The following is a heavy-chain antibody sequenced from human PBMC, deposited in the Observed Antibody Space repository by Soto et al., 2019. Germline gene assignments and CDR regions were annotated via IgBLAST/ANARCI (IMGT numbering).Heavy chain of an antibody. V-gene: IGHV4-39*01. D-gene: IGHD3-22*01. CDR1: GDSISSSTYY. CDR3: FSLEGYYESSGYTFDY. Sequence: SETLSLTCTVSGDSISSSTYYWGWIRQPPGKGLEWIGSMFYSGNTYYNPSLKSRVTLSIDTSKNQFSLKLNSVTAADTAVYYCFSLEGYYESSGYTFDYWGQRTLVTVSS. J-gene: IGHJ4*02. CDR2: MFYSGNT.